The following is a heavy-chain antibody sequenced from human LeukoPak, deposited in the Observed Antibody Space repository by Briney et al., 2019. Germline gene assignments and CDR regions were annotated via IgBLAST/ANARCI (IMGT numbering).Heavy chain of an antibody. D-gene: IGHD6-19*01. V-gene: IGHV3-23*01. J-gene: IGHJ4*02. CDR3: AILSDWYYFDF. CDR2: ISGSGVST. Sequence: GGSLRLSCAASGFTFSNYAMSWVRQAPGEGLEWVSAISGSGVSTYYADSVKGRFTISRGSSKSTLYLQMSSLRAEDSAVYYCAILSDWYYFDFWGQGTLVTVSS. CDR1: GFTFSNYA.